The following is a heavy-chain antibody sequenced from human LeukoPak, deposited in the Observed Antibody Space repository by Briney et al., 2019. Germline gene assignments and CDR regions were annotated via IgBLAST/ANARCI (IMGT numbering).Heavy chain of an antibody. CDR3: AKDRYSNYGNWFDP. J-gene: IGHJ5*02. V-gene: IGHV3-23*01. CDR1: GFTFSSYA. Sequence: GGSLRLSCAASGFTFSSYAMNWVRQAPGKGLEWVSGISGSGGSTYNADSVKGRFTISRDNSKNTLYLQMNRLRAEDTAVYYCAKDRYSNYGNWFDPWGQGTLVTVFS. D-gene: IGHD4-11*01. CDR2: ISGSGGST.